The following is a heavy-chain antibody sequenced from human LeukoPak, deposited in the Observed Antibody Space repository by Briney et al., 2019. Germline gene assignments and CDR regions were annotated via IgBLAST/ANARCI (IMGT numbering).Heavy chain of an antibody. CDR3: ATESRIIMVRGGAFDI. V-gene: IGHV1-24*01. CDR1: GYTLTELS. D-gene: IGHD3-10*01. J-gene: IGHJ3*02. Sequence: ASVKVSCKVSGYTLTELSMHWVRQAPGKGLEGMGGFDPEDGETIYAQKFQGRVTMTEDTSTDTAYMELSSLRSEDTAVYYCATESRIIMVRGGAFDIWGQGTMVTVSS. CDR2: FDPEDGET.